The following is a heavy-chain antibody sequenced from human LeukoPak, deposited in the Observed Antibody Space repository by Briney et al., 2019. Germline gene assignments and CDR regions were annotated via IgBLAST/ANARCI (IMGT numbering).Heavy chain of an antibody. CDR1: GFTFDDYA. CDR2: ISWNGGSI. V-gene: IGHV3-9*01. J-gene: IGHJ6*02. CDR3: AKDIGYYYYYYGMDV. Sequence: GGSLRLSCAASGFTFDDYAMHWVRQAPGKGLEWVSGISWNGGSIGHADSVKGRFTISRDNAKNSLYLQMNSLRAEDTALYYCAKDIGYYYYYYGMDVWGQGTTVTVSS.